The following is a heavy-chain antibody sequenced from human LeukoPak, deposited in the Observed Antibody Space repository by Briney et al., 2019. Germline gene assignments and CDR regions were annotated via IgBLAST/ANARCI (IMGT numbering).Heavy chain of an antibody. D-gene: IGHD1-1*01. J-gene: IGHJ6*04. Sequence: PSETLSLTCTVSGGPISSDYWAWIRQPPGKGLECIGYIFYSGSTNYTPSLKSRATMSVDTSKNRFSLKLSSVTAADTAVYYCARPLAGTTLMDVWGKGATVTVSS. CDR1: GGPISSDY. V-gene: IGHV4-59*01. CDR2: IFYSGST. CDR3: ARPLAGTTLMDV.